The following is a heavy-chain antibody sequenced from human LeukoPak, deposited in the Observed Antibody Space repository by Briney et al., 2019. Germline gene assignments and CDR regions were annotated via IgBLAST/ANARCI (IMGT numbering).Heavy chain of an antibody. CDR3: ARGGSYDSSGFYFAEYFQH. CDR1: GVSISSYY. J-gene: IGHJ1*01. CDR2: IYYSGST. Sequence: SETLSLTCTVSGVSISSYYWSWIRQPPGKGLEWIGYIYYSGSTNYNPSLKSRVTISMDTSKNQFSLKLSSVTAADTAVYYCARGGSYDSSGFYFAEYFQHWGQGILVTVSS. V-gene: IGHV4-59*01. D-gene: IGHD3-22*01.